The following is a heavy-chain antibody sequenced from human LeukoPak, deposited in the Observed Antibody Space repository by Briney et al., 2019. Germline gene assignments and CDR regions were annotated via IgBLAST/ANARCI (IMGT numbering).Heavy chain of an antibody. CDR2: IYYSGST. CDR3: ARGIGTGRQPFDY. CDR1: GGSISSYY. J-gene: IGHJ4*02. D-gene: IGHD1-1*01. Sequence: SETLSLTCTVSGGSISSYYWSWIRQPPGKGLEWIGYIYYSGSTNYNPSLKSRVTISVDTSKNQFSLKLSSVTAADTAVYYCARGIGTGRQPFDYWGQGTLVTVSS. V-gene: IGHV4-59*01.